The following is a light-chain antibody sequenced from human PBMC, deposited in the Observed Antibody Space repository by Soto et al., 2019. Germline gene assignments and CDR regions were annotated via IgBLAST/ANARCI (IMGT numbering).Light chain of an antibody. Sequence: EIVLTQSPGTLSLSPGERATLSCRASQSVSSSYLAWYQQKPGQAPRLLIYGASSRATGIPDRFSGSGSGTYFTLTISRLEPEDFAVYYCQQYDNSPAYTFGQGTKLEIK. CDR2: GAS. CDR3: QQYDNSPAYT. V-gene: IGKV3-20*01. J-gene: IGKJ2*01. CDR1: QSVSSSY.